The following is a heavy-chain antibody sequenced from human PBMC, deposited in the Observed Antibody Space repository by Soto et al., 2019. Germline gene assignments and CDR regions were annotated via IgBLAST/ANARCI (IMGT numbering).Heavy chain of an antibody. CDR1: GFSFSSYV. CDR2: ISTSGTTI. D-gene: IGHD5-12*01. V-gene: IGHV3-48*03. CDR3: ARGEPWLQLSHHSDY. J-gene: IGHJ4*02. Sequence: PGGSLRLSCAASGFSFSSYVLNLVRQALGKGLEWVSDISTSGTTIYYADSMKGRFTISRDNAKNSLYLQIHSLRAEDTAVYYCARGEPWLQLSHHSDYWGQGAMVTVSS.